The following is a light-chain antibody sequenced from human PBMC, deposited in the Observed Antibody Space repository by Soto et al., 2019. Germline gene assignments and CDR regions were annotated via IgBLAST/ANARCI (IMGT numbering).Light chain of an antibody. CDR1: QSVLYSSNNKNY. CDR3: QQYYGSPPRT. Sequence: DIVMTQSPDSLAVSLGERATINCKSSQSVLYSSNNKNYLAWYQQKPGQRPKLLISWASTRESGVPDRFSGSGSGTDFTLTISSLQAEDVAVYYCQQYYGSPPRTFGQGTKVEIK. J-gene: IGKJ1*01. CDR2: WAS. V-gene: IGKV4-1*01.